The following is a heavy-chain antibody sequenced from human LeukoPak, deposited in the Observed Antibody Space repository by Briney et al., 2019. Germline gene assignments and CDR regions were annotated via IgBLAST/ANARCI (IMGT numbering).Heavy chain of an antibody. Sequence: PSETLSLTCAVYGGSFSGYYWSWIRQPPGKGLEWIGEINHSGSTNYNPSLKSRVTISVDTSKNQFSLKLSSVTAADTAVYYCARDRQWLVQGIFDYWGQGTLVTVSS. J-gene: IGHJ4*02. D-gene: IGHD6-19*01. CDR2: INHSGST. CDR1: GGSFSGYY. CDR3: ARDRQWLVQGIFDY. V-gene: IGHV4-34*01.